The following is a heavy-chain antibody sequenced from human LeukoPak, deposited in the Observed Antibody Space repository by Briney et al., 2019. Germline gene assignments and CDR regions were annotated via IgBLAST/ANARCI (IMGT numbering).Heavy chain of an antibody. Sequence: GASVKVSCKASGYIFTGYCLFWVRQAPGQGLEWMGWINPNGGATRYAQKFQGRVTLTRDTSIRTTYMELSSLTSDDTAVYYCARDERYSDADHHYPDLGYWGQGTLVTVSS. J-gene: IGHJ4*02. CDR3: ARDERYSDADHHYPDLGY. CDR1: GYIFTGYC. D-gene: IGHD3-16*01. V-gene: IGHV1-2*02. CDR2: INPNGGAT.